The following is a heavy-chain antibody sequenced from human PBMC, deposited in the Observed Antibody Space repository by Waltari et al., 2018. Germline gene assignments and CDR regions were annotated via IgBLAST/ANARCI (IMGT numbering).Heavy chain of an antibody. CDR3: ARGPNYDFWSGYTIHAFDI. D-gene: IGHD3-3*01. Sequence: QVQLVQSGAEVKKPGASVKVSCKASGYTFTSSGISWVRQPPGQGLEWMGWISAYNGNTNYAQKLQGRVTMTTDTSTSTAYMELRSLRSDDTAVYYCARGPNYDFWSGYTIHAFDIWGQGTMVTVSS. V-gene: IGHV1-18*04. J-gene: IGHJ3*02. CDR1: GYTFTSSG. CDR2: ISAYNGNT.